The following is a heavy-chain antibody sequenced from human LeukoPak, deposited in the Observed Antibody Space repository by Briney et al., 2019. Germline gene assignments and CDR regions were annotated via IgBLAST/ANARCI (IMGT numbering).Heavy chain of an antibody. D-gene: IGHD3-10*01. CDR1: GGSISSYY. CDR2: IYYSGST. V-gene: IGHV4-59*08. Sequence: SETLSPTCTVSGGSISSYYWSWIRQPPGKGLEWIGYIYYSGSTNYNPSLKSRVTISVDTSKNQFSLKLSSVTAADTAVYYCARHGSPSYYYGSGSYYLDYWGQGTLVTVSS. CDR3: ARHGSPSYYYGSGSYYLDY. J-gene: IGHJ4*02.